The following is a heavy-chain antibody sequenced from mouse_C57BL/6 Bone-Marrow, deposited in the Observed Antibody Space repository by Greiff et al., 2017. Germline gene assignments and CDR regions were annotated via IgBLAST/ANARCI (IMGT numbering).Heavy chain of an antibody. Sequence: EVHLVESGGGLVQPGGSLKLSCAASGFTFSDYGMAWVRQAPRTGPEWVAFISNLAYSIYYADTVTGRFTLSSENAKNTLYLEMRSLRSEETAMYYCARLFMITTRRTFAYWGQGTLVTVFA. CDR1: GFTFSDYG. CDR2: ISNLAYSI. J-gene: IGHJ3*01. D-gene: IGHD2-4*01. V-gene: IGHV5-15*01. CDR3: ARLFMITTRRTFAY.